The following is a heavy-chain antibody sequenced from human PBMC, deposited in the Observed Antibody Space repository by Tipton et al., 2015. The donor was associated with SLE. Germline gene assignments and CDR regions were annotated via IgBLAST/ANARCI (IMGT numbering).Heavy chain of an antibody. J-gene: IGHJ3*02. V-gene: IGHV3-30*03. Sequence: SLRLSCAASGFTFSSYGMHWVRQAPGKGLEWVAVISYDGSNKYYADSVKGRFTISRDNSKNTLYLQMNSLRAEDTAVYYCARDSPRYYGSVADKGACAFDIWGQGTMVTVSS. CDR2: ISYDGSNK. CDR1: GFTFSSYG. D-gene: IGHD3-10*01. CDR3: ARDSPRYYGSVADKGACAFDI.